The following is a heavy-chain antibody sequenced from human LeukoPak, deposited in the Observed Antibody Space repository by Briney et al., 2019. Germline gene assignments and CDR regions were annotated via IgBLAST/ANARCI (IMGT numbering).Heavy chain of an antibody. Sequence: GGSLRLSCAASGFTFSSYSMNWVRQAPGKGLEWVSAISGSGGNTYYADSVKGRFTISRDNSKSTLSLQMNSLRADDTAIYYCATYRQVLLPFESWGQGTLVTVSS. V-gene: IGHV3-23*01. CDR3: ATYRQVLLPFES. D-gene: IGHD2-8*02. CDR2: ISGSGGNT. CDR1: GFTFSSYS. J-gene: IGHJ4*02.